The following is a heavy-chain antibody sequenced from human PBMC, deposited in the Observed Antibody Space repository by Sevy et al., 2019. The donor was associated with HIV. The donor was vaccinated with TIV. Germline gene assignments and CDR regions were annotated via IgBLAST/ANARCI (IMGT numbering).Heavy chain of an antibody. D-gene: IGHD5-18*01. CDR2: IHSDDTT. J-gene: IGHJ4*02. CDR3: ARGKSGYGYALNY. V-gene: IGHV3-66*01. Sequence: GGSLRLSCAASGFTVNSNYMTWVRQAPGKGLEGVSVIHSDDTTYHADSVNDRFTIYRDNFKNTLYLHMSSLRAEDTAVYYCARGKSGYGYALNYWGQGTLVTVSS. CDR1: GFTVNSNY.